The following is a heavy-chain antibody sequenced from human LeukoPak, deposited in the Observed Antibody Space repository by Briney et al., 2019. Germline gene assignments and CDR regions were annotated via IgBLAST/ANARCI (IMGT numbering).Heavy chain of an antibody. Sequence: SETLSLTCTVSGGSISSGSYYWNWIRQPAGKGLEWIGRIYTSGSTNYHPSLKNRVTISVDTSKNQFSLRPTSVTAADTAVYHCAGGGIAVAHLASSWFDPWGQGMLVTVSS. D-gene: IGHD6-19*01. CDR2: IYTSGST. V-gene: IGHV4-61*02. CDR1: GGSISSGSYY. J-gene: IGHJ5*02. CDR3: AGGGIAVAHLASSWFDP.